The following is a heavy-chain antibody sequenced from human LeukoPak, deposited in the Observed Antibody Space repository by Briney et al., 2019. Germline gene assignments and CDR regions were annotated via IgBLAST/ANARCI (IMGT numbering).Heavy chain of an antibody. CDR2: IYHSGST. CDR3: AREGGISGIDY. Sequence: SETLSLTCTVSGYSISSGYYWGWIRQPPGKGLEWIGSIYHSGSTYYNPSLKSRVTISVDTSKNQFSLKLSSVTAADTAVYYCAREGGISGIDYWGQGTLVTVSS. V-gene: IGHV4-38-2*02. J-gene: IGHJ4*02. D-gene: IGHD3-10*01. CDR1: GYSISSGYY.